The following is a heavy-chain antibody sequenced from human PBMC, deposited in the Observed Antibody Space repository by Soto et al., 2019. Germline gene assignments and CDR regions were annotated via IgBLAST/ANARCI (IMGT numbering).Heavy chain of an antibody. CDR3: AKEGGGGRAPMSYDFWSGYRANDY. CDR2: ISGSGGST. J-gene: IGHJ4*02. D-gene: IGHD3-3*01. V-gene: IGHV3-23*01. Sequence: PGGSLRLSCAASGFTFSSYAMSWVRQAPGKGLEWVSAISGSGGSTYYADSVKGRFTISRDNSKNTLYLQMNSLRAEDTAVYYCAKEGGGGRAPMSYDFWSGYRANDYWGQGTLVTVSS. CDR1: GFTFSSYA.